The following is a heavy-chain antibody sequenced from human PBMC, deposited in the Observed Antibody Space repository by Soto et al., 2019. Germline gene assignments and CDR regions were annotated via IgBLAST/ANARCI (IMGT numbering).Heavy chain of an antibody. J-gene: IGHJ1*01. CDR2: ISYDGSNK. D-gene: IGHD4-17*01. V-gene: IGHV3-30-3*01. CDR1: GFTFSSYA. CDR3: ARAWGDYGDC. Sequence: QGQLAESGGGVVQPGRSLRLSCAASGFTFSSYAMHWVRQAPGKGLEWVAVISYDGSNKYYADSVKGRFTISRDNSKNTLYLQMNSLRVEDTAVYYCARAWGDYGDCWGQGTLVTVSS.